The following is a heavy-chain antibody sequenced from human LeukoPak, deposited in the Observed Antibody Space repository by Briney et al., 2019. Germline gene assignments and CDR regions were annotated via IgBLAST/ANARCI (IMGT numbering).Heavy chain of an antibody. CDR1: GGSISSISSNNYH. Sequence: SETLSLTCIVSGGSISSISSNNYHWGWIRQPPGKGLEWIGSIYYSGSTYYNPSLKSRVTISVDTSKNQFSLKLSSVTAADTAVYYCARDRGYYGMDVWGQGTTVTVSS. J-gene: IGHJ6*02. CDR2: IYYSGST. V-gene: IGHV4-39*07. CDR3: ARDRGYYGMDV. D-gene: IGHD5-12*01.